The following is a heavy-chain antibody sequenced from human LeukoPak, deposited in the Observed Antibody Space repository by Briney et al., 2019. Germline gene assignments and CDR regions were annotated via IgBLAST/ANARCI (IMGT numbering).Heavy chain of an antibody. CDR1: GGTFSSYA. J-gene: IGHJ4*02. CDR2: IIPIFGTA. D-gene: IGHD6-19*01. CDR3: ASGAVAGNFDY. V-gene: IGHV1-69*13. Sequence: SVKVSCKASGGTFSSYAISWVRQAPGQGLEWMGGIIPIFGTANYAQKFQGRVTITADESTSTAYMELSSLRSEDTVVYYCASGAVAGNFDYWGQGTLVTVSS.